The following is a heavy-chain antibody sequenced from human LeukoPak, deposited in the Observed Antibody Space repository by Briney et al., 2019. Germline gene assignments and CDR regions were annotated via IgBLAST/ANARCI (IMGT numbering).Heavy chain of an antibody. Sequence: GGSLRLSCAASGFTFSDYYMSWIRQAPGKGLEWVSYISSSGSSIYYADSVKGRFTISRDNAQNSLYLQMNSLSDEDTAGYYCARVDYDSRGPHYWGRGTLVTVSS. CDR3: ARVDYDSRGPHY. V-gene: IGHV3-11*01. CDR1: GFTFSDYY. D-gene: IGHD3-22*01. CDR2: ISSSGSSI. J-gene: IGHJ4*02.